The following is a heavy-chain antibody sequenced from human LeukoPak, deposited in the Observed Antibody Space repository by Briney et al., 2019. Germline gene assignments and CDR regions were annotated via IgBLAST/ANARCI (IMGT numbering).Heavy chain of an antibody. J-gene: IGHJ3*02. CDR1: GGTFSSCA. Sequence: SVKVSCKASGGTFSSCAISWVRQAPGQGLEWMGGIIPIFGTANYAQKFQGRVTITTDESTSTAYMELSSLRSEDTAVYYCARVRADYDSSGYYPRGAFDIWGQGTMVTVSS. CDR3: ARVRADYDSSGYYPRGAFDI. V-gene: IGHV1-69*05. CDR2: IIPIFGTA. D-gene: IGHD3-22*01.